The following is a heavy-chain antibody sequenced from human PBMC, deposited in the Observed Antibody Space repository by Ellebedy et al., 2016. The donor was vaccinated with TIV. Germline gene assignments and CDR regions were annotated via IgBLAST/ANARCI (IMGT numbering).Heavy chain of an antibody. CDR2: ISAYNGNT. CDR1: GYTFTSYG. J-gene: IGHJ4*02. Sequence: ASVKVSCKASGYTFTSYGISWVRQAPGQGLEWMGWISAYNGNTNYAQKLQGRVTMTTDTSTSTAYMELRSLRSDDTAVYYCAREGSGGYSGYDPLPGGDYWGQGTLVTVSS. CDR3: AREGSGGYSGYDPLPGGDY. V-gene: IGHV1-18*01. D-gene: IGHD5-12*01.